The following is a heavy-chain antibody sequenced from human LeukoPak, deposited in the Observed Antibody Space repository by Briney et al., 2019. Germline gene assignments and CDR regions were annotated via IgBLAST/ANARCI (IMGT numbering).Heavy chain of an antibody. CDR1: GFTFSSYS. CDR3: ARDVFRYDSSGYYRPDWYFDL. V-gene: IGHV3-21*01. D-gene: IGHD3-22*01. CDR2: ISSSSSYI. J-gene: IGHJ2*01. Sequence: GGSLRLSCAASGFTFSSYSMNWVRQAPGEGLEWVSSISSSSSYIYYADSVKGRFTISRDNAKNSLYLQMNSLRAEDTAVYYCARDVFRYDSSGYYRPDWYFDLWGRGTLVTVSS.